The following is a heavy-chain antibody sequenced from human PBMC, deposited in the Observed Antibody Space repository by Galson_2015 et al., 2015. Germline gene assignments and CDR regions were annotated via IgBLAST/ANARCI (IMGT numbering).Heavy chain of an antibody. Sequence: SLRLSCAASGFTFRNYWMVWVRQTPEKGLQWVAKIKNDGSQTFYVDSVKGRFTISRDNAENSLDLQMNSLRADDTAVYYCARDANRGGEFDYWGQGALVTVSS. V-gene: IGHV3-7*03. CDR2: IKNDGSQT. J-gene: IGHJ4*02. CDR1: GFTFRNYW. D-gene: IGHD1-14*01. CDR3: ARDANRGGEFDY.